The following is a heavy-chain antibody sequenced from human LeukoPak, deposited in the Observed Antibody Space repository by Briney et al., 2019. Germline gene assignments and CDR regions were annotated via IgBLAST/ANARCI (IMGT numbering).Heavy chain of an antibody. D-gene: IGHD6-6*01. CDR3: ARLWDSSSSLDY. CDR2: IYYSGCT. CDR1: GCSISSYY. Sequence: SDTLPLTCTVSGCSISSYYWTWIRQAPGKGLGLVWIGYIYYSGCTNYTPSLESRVTKSIDTSKTQVSLKLSSVTAADSAVYYCARLWDSSSSLDYWGQGTLVTVSS. V-gene: IGHV4-59*08. J-gene: IGHJ4*02.